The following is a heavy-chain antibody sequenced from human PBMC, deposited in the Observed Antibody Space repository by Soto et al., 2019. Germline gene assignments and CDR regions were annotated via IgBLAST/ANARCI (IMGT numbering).Heavy chain of an antibody. J-gene: IGHJ4*02. V-gene: IGHV4-59*08. CDR2: TYYSGST. CDR1: GVSISSYY. D-gene: IGHD3-10*01. Sequence: QVQLQESGPGLVKPSETLSLTCTVYGVSISSYYWSWIRQPPGKGLEWIGYTYYSGSTNYNPSLTSRVTIAVDTSKNQFSLKLNSMPAADTAVYYCARHNYGSGSTYCDYWGQGTLVTVSS. CDR3: ARHNYGSGSTYCDY.